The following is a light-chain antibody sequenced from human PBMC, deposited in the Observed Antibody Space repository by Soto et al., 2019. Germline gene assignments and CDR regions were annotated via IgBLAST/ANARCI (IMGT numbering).Light chain of an antibody. V-gene: IGKV3-20*01. CDR3: QQYASSPST. CDR2: GTS. J-gene: IGKJ5*01. CDR1: QSVDTY. Sequence: DIVLTQSPDTLSLSPGDKASVSCRASQSVDTYLAWYQQKPGQAPRLLIYGTSSRVIGIPGRFSCSGSGTDFTLTTNRVEPEDFAVYFCQQYASSPSTFGQGARL.